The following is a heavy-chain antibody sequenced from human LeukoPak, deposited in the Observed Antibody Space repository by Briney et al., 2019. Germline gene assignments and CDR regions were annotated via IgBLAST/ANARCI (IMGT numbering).Heavy chain of an antibody. J-gene: IGHJ6*02. D-gene: IGHD4-17*01. Sequence: AGGSLRLSCAATGLSVSSNFMSWVRQAPGKGLEWVSVIYGGGSTYYADSVKGRFTISRDNSKNTLYLQMNSLRPEDTAVYYCAKCDGDNVYHYYCGMDVWGQGTTVTVSS. CDR3: AKCDGDNVYHYYCGMDV. CDR1: GLSVSSNF. V-gene: IGHV3-53*05. CDR2: IYGGGST.